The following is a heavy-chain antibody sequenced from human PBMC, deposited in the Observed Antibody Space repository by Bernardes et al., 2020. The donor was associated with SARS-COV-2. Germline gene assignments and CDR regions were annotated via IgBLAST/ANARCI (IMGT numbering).Heavy chain of an antibody. J-gene: IGHJ4*02. CDR1: GFIVSNSY. Sequence: GGSLRLSCAGSGFIVSNSYMSWVRQAPGKGLEWISVIYSGGGTDYADSVKGRFTISRDSSKNTLDLQMNSLRVEDTAVYYCARDYYYDSRVWGQGTLVTVSS. V-gene: IGHV3-66*01. CDR2: IYSGGGT. D-gene: IGHD3-22*01. CDR3: ARDYYYDSRV.